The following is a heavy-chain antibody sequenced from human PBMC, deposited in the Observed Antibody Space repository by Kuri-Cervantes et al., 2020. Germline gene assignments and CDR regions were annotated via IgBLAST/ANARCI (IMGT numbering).Heavy chain of an antibody. V-gene: IGHV3-13*01. D-gene: IGHD6-13*01. CDR3: ARDGEQQQVAWYFDY. Sequence: GESLKISCAASGFTFSSYDMHWVRQATGKGLEWVSGIGTTGDTYYPGSVKGRFTISRENAKNSLYLQMNSLRAEDTAVYYCARDGEQQQVAWYFDYWGQGTLVTVSS. CDR1: GFTFSSYD. CDR2: IGTTGDT. J-gene: IGHJ4*02.